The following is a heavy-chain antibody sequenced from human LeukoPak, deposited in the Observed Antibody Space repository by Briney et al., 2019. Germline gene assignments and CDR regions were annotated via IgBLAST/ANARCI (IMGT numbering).Heavy chain of an antibody. CDR2: ISNIDGST. V-gene: IGHV3-23*01. D-gene: IGHD7-27*01. CDR3: AKEDLGRTFDY. CDR1: GFSSNNYG. Sequence: GGSLRLSCVASGFSSNNYGMNWVRQAPGKGLEWVSSISNIDGSTKYADSVKGRFTISTDKSKNTLFLQMNSLRAEDTAVYYCAKEDLGRTFDYWGQGTLVTVSS. J-gene: IGHJ4*02.